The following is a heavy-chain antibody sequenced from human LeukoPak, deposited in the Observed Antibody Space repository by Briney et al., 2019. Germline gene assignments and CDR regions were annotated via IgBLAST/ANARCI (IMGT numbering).Heavy chain of an antibody. CDR3: ASGRIAVAGPFDY. J-gene: IGHJ4*02. CDR2: IIPIFGTA. Sequence: SVKVSCKASGGTFSSYAISWVRQAPGQGLEWMGGIIPIFGTANYAQKFQGRVTITADESTSTAYMELSSLRSEDTAVYYCASGRIAVAGPFDYWGQGTLVTVSS. CDR1: GGTFSSYA. V-gene: IGHV1-69*13. D-gene: IGHD6-19*01.